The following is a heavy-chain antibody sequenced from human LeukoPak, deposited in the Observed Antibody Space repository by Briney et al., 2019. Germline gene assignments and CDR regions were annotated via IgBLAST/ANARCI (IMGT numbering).Heavy chain of an antibody. CDR1: GGSISSGDYY. D-gene: IGHD3-22*01. J-gene: IGHJ4*02. V-gene: IGHV4-30-4*08. CDR2: IYYSGNT. CDR3: ARDVGYYDSSGSDAGGY. Sequence: PSQTLSLTCTVSGGSISSGDYYWSWIRQPPGKGLVWIGYIYYSGNTYYNPYPKSRVTISVDTSKNQFSMKLSSVTAADTAVYYCARDVGYYDSSGSDAGGYWGQGTLVTVSS.